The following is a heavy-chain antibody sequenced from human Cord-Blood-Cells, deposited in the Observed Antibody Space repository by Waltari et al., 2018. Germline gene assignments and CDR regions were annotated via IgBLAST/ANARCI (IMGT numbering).Heavy chain of an antibody. CDR2: IYYSGST. V-gene: IGHV4-59*01. J-gene: IGHJ6*02. Sequence: QVQLQESGPGLVKPSDTLSLTCTVSGGSISSYYWSWIRQPQGKGLEWIGYIYYSGSTNYNPSLKSRVTISVDTSKNQFSLKLSSVTAADTAVYYCARDRPITGTTFGYYYYGMDVWGQGTTVTVSS. D-gene: IGHD1-20*01. CDR1: GGSISSYY. CDR3: ARDRPITGTTFGYYYYGMDV.